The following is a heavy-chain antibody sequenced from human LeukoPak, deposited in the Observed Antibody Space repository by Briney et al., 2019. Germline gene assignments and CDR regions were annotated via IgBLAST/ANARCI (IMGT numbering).Heavy chain of an antibody. CDR1: GYTFTGYY. CDR2: INPNSGGT. Sequence: ASVKVSCKASGYTFTGYYMHWVRQAPGQGLEWMGWINPNSGGTNYAQKFQGRVTMTRDTSISTAYMELSRLRSDDTAVYYCARDQSGSFAHYYYGMDVWGQGTTVTVSS. D-gene: IGHD1-26*01. CDR3: ARDQSGSFAHYYYGMDV. V-gene: IGHV1-2*02. J-gene: IGHJ6*02.